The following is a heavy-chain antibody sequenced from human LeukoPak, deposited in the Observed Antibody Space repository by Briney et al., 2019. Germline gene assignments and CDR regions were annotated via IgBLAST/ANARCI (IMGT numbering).Heavy chain of an antibody. V-gene: IGHV1-2*02. CDR1: GYIFIGYY. CDR3: AKDRSGSYSPVPFDAFDV. Sequence: ASVKVSCKASGYIFIGYYVHWVRQAPGQGLEWMGWINPNSGGTNFAQKFQGRVTMTRETSINTAYMDLSRLTSDDTAVYCCAKDRSGSYSPVPFDAFDVWGQGTMVTVSS. D-gene: IGHD1-26*01. CDR2: INPNSGGT. J-gene: IGHJ3*01.